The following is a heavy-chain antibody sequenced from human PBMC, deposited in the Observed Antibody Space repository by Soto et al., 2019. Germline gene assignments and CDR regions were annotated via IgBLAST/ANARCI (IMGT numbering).Heavy chain of an antibody. CDR2: IYYSGST. Sequence: QVQLQESGPGLVKPSQTLSLTCTVSGGSISSGGYYWSWIRQHPGKGLEWIGYIYYSGSTYYNPSRKSRVTIXXDXSXIQFSLKLSSVTAADTAVYYCARSTDYGDYVGAFDIWGQGTMVTVSS. CDR3: ARSTDYGDYVGAFDI. CDR1: GGSISSGGYY. D-gene: IGHD4-17*01. J-gene: IGHJ3*02. V-gene: IGHV4-31*03.